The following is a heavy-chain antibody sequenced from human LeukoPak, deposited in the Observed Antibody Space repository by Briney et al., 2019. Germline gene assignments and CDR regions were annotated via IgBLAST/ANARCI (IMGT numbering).Heavy chain of an antibody. V-gene: IGHV3-53*01. D-gene: IGHD4-17*01. CDR1: GFTVSSNY. J-gene: IGHJ4*02. Sequence: QAGGSLRLSCAASGFTVSSNYMSWVRQAPGKGLEWVSVIYSGGSTYYADSVKGRFTISRDNSKNTLYLQMNSLRAEDTAVYYCARDIFTVTTEVYWGQGTLVTVSS. CDR3: ARDIFTVTTEVY. CDR2: IYSGGST.